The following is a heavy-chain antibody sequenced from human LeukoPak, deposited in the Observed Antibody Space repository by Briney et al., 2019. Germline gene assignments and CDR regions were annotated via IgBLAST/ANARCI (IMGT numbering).Heavy chain of an antibody. CDR2: IGGRDGST. Sequence: GGSLGLSCAASGFTFSSYGMSWVRQAPGKGLEWVSVIGGRDGSTYYADSVKGRFTVSRDNSKNTLYLQINSLRGEDTAVYYCAKGKYSSGGVPDYWGQGTLVTVSS. CDR1: GFTFSSYG. J-gene: IGHJ4*02. D-gene: IGHD6-19*01. V-gene: IGHV3-23*01. CDR3: AKGKYSSGGVPDY.